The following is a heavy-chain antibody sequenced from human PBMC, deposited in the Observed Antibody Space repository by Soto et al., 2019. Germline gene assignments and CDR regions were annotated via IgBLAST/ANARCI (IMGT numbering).Heavy chain of an antibody. Sequence: QVQLVQSGAEVKKPGASVKVSCKASGYTFTSYDINWVRQATGQGFEYLGWMNPNSGNTGYLKKFQGRVTITRDTSMTTANRELSSLRSEDRVVYYCATGIKYGDYSSWFDPWGPGTLVTVSS. CDR2: MNPNSGNT. V-gene: IGHV1-8*01. CDR1: GYTFTSYD. CDR3: ATGIKYGDYSSWFDP. J-gene: IGHJ5*02. D-gene: IGHD4-17*01.